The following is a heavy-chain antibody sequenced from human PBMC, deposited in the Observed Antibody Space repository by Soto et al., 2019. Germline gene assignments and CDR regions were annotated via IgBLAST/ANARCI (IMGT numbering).Heavy chain of an antibody. CDR1: GGTFSSYT. CDR2: IIPILGIA. Sequence: SVKVSCKASGGTFSSYTISWVRQAPGQGLEWMGRIIPILGIANYAQKFQGRVTITADKSTSTAYMELSSLRSEDTAVYYCAREQWLQPYGMDVWGQGTTVTVSS. CDR3: AREQWLQPYGMDV. D-gene: IGHD6-19*01. V-gene: IGHV1-69*04. J-gene: IGHJ6*02.